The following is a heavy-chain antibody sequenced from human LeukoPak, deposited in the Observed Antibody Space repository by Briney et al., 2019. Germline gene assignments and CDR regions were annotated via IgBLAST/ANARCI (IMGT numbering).Heavy chain of an antibody. V-gene: IGHV3-30*02. D-gene: IGHD2-2*01. CDR3: AKSGRDSSTDYLDY. J-gene: IGHJ4*02. Sequence: GGSLRLSCAASGFTFSSYGMEWVRQVPGKGLEWVAFILNDGTTKYYADSVKGRFTISRDNSRNTLYMQMNSLRAEDTAVYYCAKSGRDSSTDYLDYWGQGTLVTVSS. CDR1: GFTFSSYG. CDR2: ILNDGTTK.